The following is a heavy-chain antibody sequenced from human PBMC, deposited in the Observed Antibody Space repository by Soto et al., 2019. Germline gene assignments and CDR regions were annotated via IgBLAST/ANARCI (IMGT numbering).Heavy chain of an antibody. CDR2: ISAYNGNT. J-gene: IGHJ3*02. D-gene: IGHD3-16*02. V-gene: IGHV1-18*01. CDR1: GYTFTSYG. Sequence: QVQRVQSGAEVKKPGASVKVSCKASGYTFTSYGISWVRQAPGQGPEWMGWISAYNGNTNYAQKLQGRVTMTTDTSTSTAYMELRSLRSDDTAVYYCARDRPDYDYIWGSYHDAFDIWGQGTMVTVSS. CDR3: ARDRPDYDYIWGSYHDAFDI.